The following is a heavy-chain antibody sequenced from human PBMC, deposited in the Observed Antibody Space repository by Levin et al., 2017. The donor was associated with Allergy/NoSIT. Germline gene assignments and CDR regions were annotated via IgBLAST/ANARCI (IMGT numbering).Heavy chain of an antibody. Sequence: GGSLRLSCAVSGFTFSDHYMDWVRQAPGKGLEWVGRTRNEANSYTTQHAASLKGRFTISRDDSKSSLYLQMNSLKTEDTAVYYCGLGYGSGGSCASVWGQGTTVTVSS. CDR2: TRNEANSYTT. V-gene: IGHV3-72*01. J-gene: IGHJ6*02. CDR1: GFTFSDHY. CDR3: GLGYGSGGSCASV. D-gene: IGHD2-15*01.